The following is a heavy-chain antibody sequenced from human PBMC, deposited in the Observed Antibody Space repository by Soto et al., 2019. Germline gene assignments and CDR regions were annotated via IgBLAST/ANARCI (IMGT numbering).Heavy chain of an antibody. D-gene: IGHD3-3*01. CDR2: ISTSGTTV. CDR3: AREIWSGSDAFDI. V-gene: IGHV3-48*03. Sequence: EVQLVESGGGLVQPGGSLRLSCATSEFTFSIYEMNWVRQAPGKGLEWVSYISTSGTTVYYADSVKGRFTISRDNARNSLYLQMNSLRAEDTAIYYCAREIWSGSDAFDIWGQGKMITVSS. J-gene: IGHJ3*02. CDR1: EFTFSIYE.